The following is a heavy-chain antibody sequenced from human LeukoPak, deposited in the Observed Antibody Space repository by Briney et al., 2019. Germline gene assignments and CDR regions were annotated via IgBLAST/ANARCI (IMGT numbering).Heavy chain of an antibody. CDR3: ARDSAGGSGSYYPGY. CDR2: TWHDGSKK. J-gene: IGHJ4*02. D-gene: IGHD3-10*01. V-gene: IGHV3-33*01. Sequence: PGRSLRLSCAASGFTFSSYGTHWVRQAPGKGLEWVAVTWHDGSKKYYADSVKGRFTISRDNSKNTLYLQMNSLRVEDTAVYYCARDSAGGSGSYYPGYWGQGTLVTVSS. CDR1: GFTFSSYG.